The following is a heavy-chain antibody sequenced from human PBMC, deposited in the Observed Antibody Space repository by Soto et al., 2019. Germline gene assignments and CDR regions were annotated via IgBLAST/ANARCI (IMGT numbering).Heavy chain of an antibody. CDR1: GFMFRSYV. J-gene: IGHJ2*01. V-gene: IGHV3-23*01. Sequence: PGGSLRLSCAASGFMFRSYVRSWVRQAPGKGLEWVSSISGSGASTYYADSVKGRFTISRDNSKNTLFLQMNSLRAEDTAIYYCTTSRGYFDLWGRGTLLTISS. CDR2: ISGSGAST. CDR3: TTSRGYFDL.